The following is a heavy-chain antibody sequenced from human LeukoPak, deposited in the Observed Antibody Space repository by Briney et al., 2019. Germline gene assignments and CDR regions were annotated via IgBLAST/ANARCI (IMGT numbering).Heavy chain of an antibody. J-gene: IGHJ5*02. D-gene: IGHD3-3*01. CDR2: SGSGGST. Sequence: PGGSLRLSCAAPGFTFSSYAMSWVRQAPGKGLEWVSGSGSGGSTHYAGSVKGRFTISRDNSKNTLYLQMNSLRAEDTAVYFCAKSDGKRFFDWDDPWGQGTLVTVSS. CDR3: AKSDGKRFFDWDDP. V-gene: IGHV3-23*01. CDR1: GFTFSSYA.